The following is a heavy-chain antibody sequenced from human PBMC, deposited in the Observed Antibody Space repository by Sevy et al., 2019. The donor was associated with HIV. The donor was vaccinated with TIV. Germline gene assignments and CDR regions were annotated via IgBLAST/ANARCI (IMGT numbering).Heavy chain of an antibody. CDR1: GGSISSGGYY. V-gene: IGHV4-31*03. Sequence: SETLSLTCTVSGGSISSGGYYWSWIRQHPGKGLEWIGYIYYSGSTYYNPSLKSRVTISVDTSKNQFSLKLSSVTAAYTAVYYCATCTSCYTLYAFDIWGQGTMVTVSS. J-gene: IGHJ3*02. D-gene: IGHD2-2*02. CDR3: ATCTSCYTLYAFDI. CDR2: IYYSGST.